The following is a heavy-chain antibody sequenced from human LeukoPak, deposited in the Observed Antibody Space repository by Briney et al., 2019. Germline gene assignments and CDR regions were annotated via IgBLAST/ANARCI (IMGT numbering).Heavy chain of an antibody. Sequence: GGSLRLSCAASGFIFSNYAMSWVRQVPGRGLEWVSTISSRGDSTYVADSVKGRFTISRDNSKDSLYLQMNTVRAEDTAVYYCVKGPRPDITVAHTVENWGQGTLVTVSS. D-gene: IGHD6-19*01. V-gene: IGHV3-23*01. CDR3: VKGPRPDITVAHTVEN. CDR1: GFIFSNYA. J-gene: IGHJ4*02. CDR2: ISSRGDST.